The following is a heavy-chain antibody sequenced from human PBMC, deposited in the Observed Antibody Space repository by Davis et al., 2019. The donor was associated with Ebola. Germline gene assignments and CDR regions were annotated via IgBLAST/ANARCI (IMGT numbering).Heavy chain of an antibody. D-gene: IGHD3-3*01. J-gene: IGHJ6*02. V-gene: IGHV3-53*01. CDR1: GFTVSSNY. CDR3: AKDRSRFLEWLLYYGMDV. CDR2: IYNGGST. Sequence: GESLKISCAASGFTVSSNYMSWVRQAPGKGLEWVSVIYNGGSTYYADSVKGRFTISRDNSKNTLYLQMNSLRAEDTAVYYCAKDRSRFLEWLLYYGMDVWGQGTTVTVSS.